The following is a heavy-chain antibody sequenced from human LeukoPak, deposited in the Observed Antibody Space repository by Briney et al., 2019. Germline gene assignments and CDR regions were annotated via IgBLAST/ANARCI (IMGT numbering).Heavy chain of an antibody. J-gene: IGHJ6*03. Sequence: PSETLSLTCIVSGGSITNYYWSWIRQPPGKGLEWIGYIYYSGSTNYNPSLKSRVTISVDTSKNQFSLKLSSVTAADTAVYYCARGRNCDFWSGLSPQKGYYYYYMDVWGKGTTVTVSS. D-gene: IGHD3-3*01. CDR3: ARGRNCDFWSGLSPQKGYYYYYMDV. CDR1: GGSITNYY. V-gene: IGHV4-59*01. CDR2: IYYSGST.